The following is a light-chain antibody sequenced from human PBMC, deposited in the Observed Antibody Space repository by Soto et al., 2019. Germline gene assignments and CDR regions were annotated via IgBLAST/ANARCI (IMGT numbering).Light chain of an antibody. Sequence: QSALTQPASVSGSPGQSITISCTGTISDVGGYNYVSWYQQHPGIAPKLVIFEVSNRPSGVSDRFSGSKSGNTASLTISGLQAEDEADYYCSSYTSTTLAVLFGGGTKVTVL. V-gene: IGLV2-14*01. CDR1: ISDVGGYNY. CDR2: EVS. J-gene: IGLJ2*01. CDR3: SSYTSTTLAVL.